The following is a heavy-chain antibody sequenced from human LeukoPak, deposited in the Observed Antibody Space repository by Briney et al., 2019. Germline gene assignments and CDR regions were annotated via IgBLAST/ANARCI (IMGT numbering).Heavy chain of an antibody. CDR3: ASEQSGDYYRPFDS. CDR1: GFTFSSYS. J-gene: IGHJ4*02. D-gene: IGHD1-26*01. CDR2: ISSSSLYI. V-gene: IGHV3-21*01. Sequence: GESLRLSCATSGFTFSSYSMNWVRQAPGKALEWVSSISSSSLYIYYADSVRGRFTISRGNAKSALYLQMNSLRAEHTAVYYCASEQSGDYYRPFDSWGQGTLVTVSS.